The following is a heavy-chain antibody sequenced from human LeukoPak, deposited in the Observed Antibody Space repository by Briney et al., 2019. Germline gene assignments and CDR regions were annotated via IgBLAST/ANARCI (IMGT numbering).Heavy chain of an antibody. J-gene: IGHJ6*02. V-gene: IGHV3-33*01. Sequence: AGSLRFSCAASGFTFSSYGMHWLRQGPGQGLEWVTLTWYDGTDKNYEDSVKGRFTISRDNSKNTLYLQMNSLRAEDTAVYYCARSGSTYYYGMDVWGQGTTVTVSS. CDR2: TWYDGTDK. CDR3: ARSGSTYYYGMDV. CDR1: GFTFSSYG. D-gene: IGHD3-10*01.